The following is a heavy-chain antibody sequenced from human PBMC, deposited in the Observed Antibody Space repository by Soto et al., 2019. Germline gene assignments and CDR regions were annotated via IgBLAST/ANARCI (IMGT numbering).Heavy chain of an antibody. D-gene: IGHD5-12*01. V-gene: IGHV3-33*01. J-gene: IGHJ6*02. CDR3: VRAAGYSGNDYVYYYGMDV. CDR2: VWYDGGNK. CDR1: GFTFRYYG. Sequence: QAQLVESGGGVVQPGRSLRLSCAASGFTFRYYGMHWVRQAPAKGLEWVALVWYDGGNKNYVDSVKGRFTISRDNSKNTLYLQMNSLRDEDTAVYYCVRAAGYSGNDYVYYYGMDVWGQGTTVTVSS.